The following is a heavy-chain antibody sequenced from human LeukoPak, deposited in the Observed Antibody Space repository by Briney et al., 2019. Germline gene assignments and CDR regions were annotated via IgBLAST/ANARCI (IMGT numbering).Heavy chain of an antibody. Sequence: SETLSLTCTVSGGSISSSSYYWSWIRQPPGKGLEWIGYIYYSGSTNYNPSLKSRVTISVDTSKNQFSLKLSSVTAADTAVYYCARDLYSSGWYIGFDYWGQGTLVTVSS. D-gene: IGHD6-19*01. CDR3: ARDLYSSGWYIGFDY. V-gene: IGHV4-61*01. J-gene: IGHJ4*02. CDR1: GGSISSSSYY. CDR2: IYYSGST.